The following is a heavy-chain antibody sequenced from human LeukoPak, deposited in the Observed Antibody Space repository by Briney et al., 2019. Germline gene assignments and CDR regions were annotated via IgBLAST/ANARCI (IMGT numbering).Heavy chain of an antibody. CDR2: INPSGGST. D-gene: IGHD1-26*01. CDR1: GYTFTSYY. CDR3: ARDFPSGSYSYYYYYGMDV. V-gene: IGHV1-46*01. J-gene: IGHJ6*02. Sequence: ASVKVSCKASGYTFTSYYMHWVRQAPGQGLEWMGIINPSGGSTSYAQKFQGRVTMTRDTSTGTVYMELSSLRSEDTAVYYCARDFPSGSYSYYYYYGMDVWGQGTTVTVSS.